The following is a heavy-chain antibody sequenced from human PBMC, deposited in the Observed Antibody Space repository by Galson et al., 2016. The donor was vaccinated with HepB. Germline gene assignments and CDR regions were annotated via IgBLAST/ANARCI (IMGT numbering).Heavy chain of an antibody. D-gene: IGHD6-19*01. CDR1: GFTFSHYG. Sequence: SLRLSCAASGFTFSHYGMHWVRQAPGKGLDWVAVISYDGTNIWYADSVKGRFTISRDNSKNTLYLQMNYLRDEDTAVYYCARHRGWYGEGFFDDWGQGTLVTVSS. CDR3: ARHRGWYGEGFFDD. V-gene: IGHV3-30*03. CDR2: ISYDGTNI. J-gene: IGHJ4*02.